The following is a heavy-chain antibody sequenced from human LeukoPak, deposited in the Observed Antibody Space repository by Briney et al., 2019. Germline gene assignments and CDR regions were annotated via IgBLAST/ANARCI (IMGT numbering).Heavy chain of an antibody. D-gene: IGHD6-13*01. CDR2: IYPGDSDT. CDR3: ARTRTQLVNWFDP. J-gene: IGHJ5*02. V-gene: IGHV5-51*01. Sequence: GESLKISCKGSGYSFTSYWIGWVRPMPGKGLEWMGIIYPGDSDTRYSPSFQGQVTISADKSISTAYLQWSSLKASDTAMYYCARTRTQLVNWFDPWGQGTLVTVSS. CDR1: GYSFTSYW.